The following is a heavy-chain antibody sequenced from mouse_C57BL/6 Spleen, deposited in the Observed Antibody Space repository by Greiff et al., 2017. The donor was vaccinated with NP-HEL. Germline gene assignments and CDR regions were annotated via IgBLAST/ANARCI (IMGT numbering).Heavy chain of an antibody. CDR2: IDPSDSYT. J-gene: IGHJ4*01. CDR3: ARGHSKDYAMDY. V-gene: IGHV1-50*01. CDR1: GYTFTSYW. D-gene: IGHD2-5*01. Sequence: QVQLQQSGAELVKPGASVKLSCKASGYTFTSYWMQWVKQRPGQGLEWIGEIDPSDSYTNYNQKFKGKATLTVDTSSSTAYMQLSSLTSEDSAVYYCARGHSKDYAMDYWGQGTSVTVSS.